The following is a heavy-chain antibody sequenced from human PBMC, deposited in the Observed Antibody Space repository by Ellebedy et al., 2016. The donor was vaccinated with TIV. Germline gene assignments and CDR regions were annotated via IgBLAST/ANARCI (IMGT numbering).Heavy chain of an antibody. CDR2: IYYSGST. CDR1: GGSISSYY. D-gene: IGHD2-2*01. J-gene: IGHJ6*02. V-gene: IGHV4-59*01. Sequence: SETLSLTXTVSGGSISSYYWSWIRQPPGKGLEWIGYIYYSGSTNYNPSLKSRVTISVDTSKNQFSLKLSSVTAADTAVYYCARVVVVPAADQPYYYYYYGMDVWGQGTTVTVSS. CDR3: ARVVVVPAADQPYYYYYYGMDV.